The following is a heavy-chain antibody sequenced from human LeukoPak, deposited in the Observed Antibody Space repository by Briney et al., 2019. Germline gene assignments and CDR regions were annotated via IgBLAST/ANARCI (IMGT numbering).Heavy chain of an antibody. D-gene: IGHD3-22*01. J-gene: IGHJ4*02. Sequence: SGPTLVNPTPSLTLTCTFSGFSLSTSRVGVGWIRQPPGKALEWLTLIYWNDDKRYSPSLKSRLTITKDTSKNQVVLTMTNMDPVDTATYYCAHRPYDSSDFDYWGQGTLVTVSS. V-gene: IGHV2-5*01. CDR2: IYWNDDK. CDR1: GFSLSTSRVG. CDR3: AHRPYDSSDFDY.